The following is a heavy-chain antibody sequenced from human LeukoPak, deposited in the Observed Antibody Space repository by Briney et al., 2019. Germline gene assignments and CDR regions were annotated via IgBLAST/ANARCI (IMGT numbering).Heavy chain of an antibody. J-gene: IGHJ4*02. CDR2: INTDGSST. D-gene: IGHD2-2*01. CDR3: ARDSPYCSSTYCPFDY. CDR1: GFTFSSYW. V-gene: IGHV3-74*01. Sequence: GGFLRLSCAASGFTFSSYWMYWVRHAPGKGLVWVSRINTDGSSTSYADSVKGRFTISRDNAKNTLYLQMNSLRAEDTAVYYCARDSPYCSSTYCPFDYWGQGTLVTVSS.